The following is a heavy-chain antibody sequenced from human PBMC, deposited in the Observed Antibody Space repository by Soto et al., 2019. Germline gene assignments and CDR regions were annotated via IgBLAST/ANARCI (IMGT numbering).Heavy chain of an antibody. D-gene: IGHD2-2*01. Sequence: ASVKVPCKASGYTFTSYGISWVRQAPGQGLEWMGWISAYNGNTNYAQKFQGRVSMTTDTSTTTAYMELRSLRSDDTAVYYCARVVPGAEAWFGPWGQGTLVTVSS. J-gene: IGHJ5*02. CDR1: GYTFTSYG. CDR3: ARVVPGAEAWFGP. V-gene: IGHV1-18*01. CDR2: ISAYNGNT.